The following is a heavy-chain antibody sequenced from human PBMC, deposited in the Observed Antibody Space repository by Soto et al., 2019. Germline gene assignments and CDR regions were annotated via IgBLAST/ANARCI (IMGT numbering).Heavy chain of an antibody. CDR2: IYHSGST. Sequence: SETLSLTCAVSGYSISSGYYWGWIRQPPGKGLEWIGSIYHSGSTYYNPSLKSRVTISVDTSKNQFSLKLSSVTAADTAVYYCARVELAGRVCFVDWGQGTLV. V-gene: IGHV4-38-2*01. D-gene: IGHD3-3*02. CDR1: GYSISSGYY. CDR3: ARVELAGRVCFVD. J-gene: IGHJ4*02.